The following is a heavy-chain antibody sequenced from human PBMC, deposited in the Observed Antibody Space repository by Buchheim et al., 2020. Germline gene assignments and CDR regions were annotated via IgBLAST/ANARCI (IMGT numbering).Heavy chain of an antibody. V-gene: IGHV3-23*01. Sequence: VQLLESGGGLVQPGGSLRLSCAASGFTFSSYAMSWVRQAPGKGLEWVSAISGSGGSTYYADSVKGRFTISRDNSKNTLYLQMNSLRAEDTAVYYCAKKGGGYCSGGSCYRWFDPWGQGTL. CDR2: ISGSGGST. CDR1: GFTFSSYA. D-gene: IGHD2-15*01. J-gene: IGHJ5*02. CDR3: AKKGGGYCSGGSCYRWFDP.